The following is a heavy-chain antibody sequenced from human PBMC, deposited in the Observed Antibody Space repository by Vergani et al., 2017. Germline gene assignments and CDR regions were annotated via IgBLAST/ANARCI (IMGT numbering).Heavy chain of an antibody. V-gene: IGHV3-23*01. CDR3: AKKWLTNEGVDS. Sequence: EVQLLESGGGLVQPGRSLRLSCAGSGFIFSDYGMTWVRQAPGRGPEWVSAISAGGESTFYADSVKGRFIISRDNSKNTVYIQMKSLRAEDTAVYYCAKKWLTNEGVDSWGQGTLVPVSS. J-gene: IGHJ1*01. CDR2: ISAGGEST. CDR1: GFIFSDYG. D-gene: IGHD5-12*01.